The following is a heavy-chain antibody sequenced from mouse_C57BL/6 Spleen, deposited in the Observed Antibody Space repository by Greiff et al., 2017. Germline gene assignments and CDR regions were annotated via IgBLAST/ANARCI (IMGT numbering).Heavy chain of an antibody. Sequence: VQLKESGGGLVQPGGSLSLSCAASGFTFTDYYMSWVRQPPGKALEWLGFIRNKANGYTTEYSASVKGRFTISRDNSQSILYLQMNALRAEDSATYYCARSAPGAWFAYWGQGTLVTVSA. J-gene: IGHJ3*01. V-gene: IGHV7-3*01. CDR3: ARSAPGAWFAY. D-gene: IGHD4-1*01. CDR1: GFTFTDYY. CDR2: IRNKANGYTT.